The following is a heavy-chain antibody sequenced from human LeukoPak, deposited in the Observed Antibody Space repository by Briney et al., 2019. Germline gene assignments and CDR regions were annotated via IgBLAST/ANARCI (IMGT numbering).Heavy chain of an antibody. CDR2: ISYDGSNK. J-gene: IGHJ5*02. CDR3: ARVAAKYQLPWWFDP. Sequence: PGGSLKLSCAASGFTFSSYAMHWVRQAPGKGLEWVAVISYDGSNKYYADSVKGRFTISRDNSKNTLYLQMNSLRAEDTAVYYCARVAAKYQLPWWFDPWGQGTLVTVSS. CDR1: GFTFSSYA. V-gene: IGHV3-30-3*01. D-gene: IGHD2-2*01.